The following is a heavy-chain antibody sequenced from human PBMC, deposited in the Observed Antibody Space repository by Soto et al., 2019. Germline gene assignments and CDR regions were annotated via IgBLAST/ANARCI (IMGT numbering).Heavy chain of an antibody. CDR2: ISYDGNHE. Sequence: QVHLVESGGGVVQPGRSLRLSCAASGFIFTTYAMHWVRQAPGKGLEWVAVISYDGNHEYYADSVRGRFTISRDNSKYTLYLQMDSLRADDTALYYCARSSVAGTWGYYFDYWGQGALVTVSS. D-gene: IGHD6-19*01. V-gene: IGHV3-30-3*01. J-gene: IGHJ4*02. CDR1: GFIFTTYA. CDR3: ARSSVAGTWGYYFDY.